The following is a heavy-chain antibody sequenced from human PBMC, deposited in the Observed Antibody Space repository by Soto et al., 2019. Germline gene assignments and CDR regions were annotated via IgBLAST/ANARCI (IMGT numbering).Heavy chain of an antibody. CDR2: IKSKTDGGTI. CDR3: ATGVLSPGY. CDR1: GFTFSNAW. V-gene: IGHV3-15*01. J-gene: IGHJ4*02. D-gene: IGHD3-16*01. Sequence: EVQLVESGGGLVKPGGSLRLSCGASGFTFSNAWMNWVRQAPGKGLEWVGRIKSKTDGGTIDYAAPVQGRFTISRDDSINTLFLQMNSLKTDDTAVYYCATGVLSPGYWGQGTLVTVTS.